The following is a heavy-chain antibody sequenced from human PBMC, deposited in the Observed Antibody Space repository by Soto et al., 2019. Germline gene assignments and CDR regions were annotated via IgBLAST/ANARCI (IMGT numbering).Heavy chain of an antibody. CDR2: FRTGGDDGTT. CDR1: GFTFSSYS. D-gene: IGHD3-10*01. V-gene: IGHV3-23*01. J-gene: IGHJ4*02. Sequence: PGGSLRLSCAASGFTFSSYSMSWVRRAPGKGLEWVSGFRTGGDDGTTYYADSVKGRFTIPRDNSKNTLFLQMNSLRAEDTAIYYCAKKVNSGPGSQYFDYWGQGTLVTVSS. CDR3: AKKVNSGPGSQYFDY.